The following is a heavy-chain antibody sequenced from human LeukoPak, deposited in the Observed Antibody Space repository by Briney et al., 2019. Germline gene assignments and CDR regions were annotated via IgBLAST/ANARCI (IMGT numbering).Heavy chain of an antibody. CDR3: AKDRSGMDV. J-gene: IGHJ6*02. CDR2: ISYDGSNK. CDR1: GFTFSSYG. Sequence: GGSLRLSCAASGFTFSSYGMHWVRQAPRKGLERVAVISYDGSNKYYADSVKGRFTISRDNSKNTLYLQMNSLRAEDTAVYYCAKDRSGMDVWGQGTTVTVSS. V-gene: IGHV3-30*18.